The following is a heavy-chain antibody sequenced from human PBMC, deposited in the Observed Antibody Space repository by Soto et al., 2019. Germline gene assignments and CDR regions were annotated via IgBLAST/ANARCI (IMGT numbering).Heavy chain of an antibody. CDR2: IYYSGST. Sequence: PSETLSLTCTVSGGSISSGGYYWSWIRQHPGKGLEWIGYIYYSGSTYYNPSLKSRVTISVDTSKNQFSLKLSSVTAADTAVYYCATGIAVAGIAWFDPWGQGTLVTVSS. V-gene: IGHV4-31*03. J-gene: IGHJ5*02. D-gene: IGHD6-19*01. CDR3: ATGIAVAGIAWFDP. CDR1: GGSISSGGYY.